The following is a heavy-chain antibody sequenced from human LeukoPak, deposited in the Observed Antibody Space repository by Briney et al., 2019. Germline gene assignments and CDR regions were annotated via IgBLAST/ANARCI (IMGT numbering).Heavy chain of an antibody. CDR3: AREAGSSWYGFDY. Sequence: SVKVSCKASGGTFSSYAISWVRQAPGKGLEWMGGIIPIFGTANYAQKFQGRVTITADESTSTAYMELSSLRSEDTAVYYCAREAGSSWYGFDYWGQGTLVTVSS. V-gene: IGHV1-69*13. J-gene: IGHJ4*02. CDR2: IIPIFGTA. CDR1: GGTFSSYA. D-gene: IGHD6-13*01.